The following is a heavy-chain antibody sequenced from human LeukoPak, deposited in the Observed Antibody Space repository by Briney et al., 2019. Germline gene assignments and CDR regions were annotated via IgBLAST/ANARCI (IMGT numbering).Heavy chain of an antibody. CDR1: GGSISSGDYS. CDR3: ARDSVAAPPGDPSHYFDY. J-gene: IGHJ4*02. D-gene: IGHD6-19*01. Sequence: PSETLSLTCTVSGGSISSGDYSWSWIRQPPGKGLEWIGYIYYSGSTNYNPSLKSRVTISVDTSKNQFSLKLSSVTAADTAVYYCARDSVAAPPGDPSHYFDYWGQGTLVTVSS. V-gene: IGHV4-61*08. CDR2: IYYSGST.